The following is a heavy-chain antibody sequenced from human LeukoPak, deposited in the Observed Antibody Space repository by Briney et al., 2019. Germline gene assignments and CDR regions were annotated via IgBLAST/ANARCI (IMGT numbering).Heavy chain of an antibody. Sequence: SGGSLRLSCTASGFTFSSYGMHWVRQAPGKGLEWVAFIRYDESNKYYADSVKGRFTISRDNSKNTLYLQMNSLRAEDTAVYYCATRILWFDPWGQGTLVTVSS. CDR3: ATRILWFDP. CDR2: IRYDESNK. CDR1: GFTFSSYG. V-gene: IGHV3-30*02. D-gene: IGHD2-21*01. J-gene: IGHJ5*02.